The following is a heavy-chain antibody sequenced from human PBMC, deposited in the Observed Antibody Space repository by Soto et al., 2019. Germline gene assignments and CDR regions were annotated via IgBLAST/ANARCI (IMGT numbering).Heavy chain of an antibody. Sequence: GESLKISCKGSGYTFTDYRISWVRQMPGKGLEWMGRIDPSDSYTSNSPSFQGHVTISADKSINTAYTQWSSLKASDTAMYYCVRHRVGSYYYFDYWGQGTLVTVSS. V-gene: IGHV5-10-1*01. CDR1: GYTFTDYR. J-gene: IGHJ4*02. CDR3: VRHRVGSYYYFDY. CDR2: IDPSDSYT. D-gene: IGHD1-26*01.